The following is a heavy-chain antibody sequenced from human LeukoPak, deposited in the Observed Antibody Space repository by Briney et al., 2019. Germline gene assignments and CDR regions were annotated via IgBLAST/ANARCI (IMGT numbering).Heavy chain of an antibody. CDR1: GGSISSYY. D-gene: IGHD3-22*01. J-gene: IGHJ4*02. V-gene: IGHV4-59*01. Sequence: SETLSLICTVSGGSISSYYWSWIRQPPGKGLEWIGYIYYSGSTNYNPSLKSRVTISVDTSKNQFSLKLSSVTAADTAVYYCARAGDRSGDAYAEFDYWGPGTLVTVSS. CDR2: IYYSGST. CDR3: ARAGDRSGDAYAEFDY.